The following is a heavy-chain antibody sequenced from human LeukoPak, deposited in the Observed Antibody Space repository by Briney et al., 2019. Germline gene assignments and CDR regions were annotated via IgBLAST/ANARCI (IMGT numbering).Heavy chain of an antibody. Sequence: PSGTLSLTCAVSGGSISSNKWWSWVRQPPGKGLEWIGEIYHGGSTNYNPSLKSRVTISVDKSKNQFSLKQSSVTAADTAVYYCAKGAAGTLVGHYFDSWGQGTLVTVSS. D-gene: IGHD2-21*01. CDR3: AKGAAGTLVGHYFDS. CDR2: IYHGGST. J-gene: IGHJ4*02. CDR1: GGSISSNKW. V-gene: IGHV4-4*02.